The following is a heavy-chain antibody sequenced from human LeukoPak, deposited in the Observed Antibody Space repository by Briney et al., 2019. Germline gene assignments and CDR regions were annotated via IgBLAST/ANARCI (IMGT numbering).Heavy chain of an antibody. CDR2: IIPILAIA. D-gene: IGHD3-10*01. Sequence: SVKVSCKASGGTFSSYAISWVRQAPGQGLEWMGRIIPILAIANYAQKFQGRVTITADKSTSTAYMELSSLRSEDTAVYYCARRFAFGELSTTGEFDYWGQGALVTVSS. CDR1: GGTFSSYA. J-gene: IGHJ4*02. CDR3: ARRFAFGELSTTGEFDY. V-gene: IGHV1-69*04.